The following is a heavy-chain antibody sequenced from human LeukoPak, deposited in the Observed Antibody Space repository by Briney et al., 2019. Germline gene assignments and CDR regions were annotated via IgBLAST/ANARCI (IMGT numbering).Heavy chain of an antibody. CDR1: GFIFSNYG. CDR2: IKQDGSEK. J-gene: IGHJ4*02. V-gene: IGHV3-7*03. Sequence: GGSLRLSCAASGFIFSNYGMNWVRQAPGKGLEWVANIKQDGSEKYYVDSVKGRFTISRDNAKNSLYLQMNSLRAEDTAVYYCARGSFGVWGQGTLVTVSS. D-gene: IGHD3-3*01. CDR3: ARGSFGV.